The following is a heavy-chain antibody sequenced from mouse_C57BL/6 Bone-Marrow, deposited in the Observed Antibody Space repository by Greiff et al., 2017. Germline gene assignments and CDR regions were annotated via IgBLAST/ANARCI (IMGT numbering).Heavy chain of an antibody. Sequence: VKVVESGGGLVKPGGSLKLSCAASGFTFSSYAMSWVRQTPEKRLEWVATISDGGSYTYYPDNVKGRFTISRDNAKNNLYLQMSHLKSEDTAMYYCARDREGWYFDVWGTGTTVTVAS. V-gene: IGHV5-4*01. D-gene: IGHD3-1*01. CDR3: ARDREGWYFDV. J-gene: IGHJ1*03. CDR1: GFTFSSYA. CDR2: ISDGGSYT.